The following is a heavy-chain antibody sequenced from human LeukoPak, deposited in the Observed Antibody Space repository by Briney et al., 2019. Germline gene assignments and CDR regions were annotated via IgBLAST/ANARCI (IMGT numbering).Heavy chain of an antibody. V-gene: IGHV1-69*13. CDR2: IIPIFGTA. CDR1: GYTFTSYG. CDR3: ASMVRGAPKSYYYYGMDV. D-gene: IGHD3-10*01. Sequence: SVKVSCKASGYTFTSYGISWVRQAPGQGLEWMGGIIPIFGTANYAQKFQGRVTITADESTSTAYMELSSLRSEDTAVYYCASMVRGAPKSYYYYGMDVWGQGTTVTVSS. J-gene: IGHJ6*02.